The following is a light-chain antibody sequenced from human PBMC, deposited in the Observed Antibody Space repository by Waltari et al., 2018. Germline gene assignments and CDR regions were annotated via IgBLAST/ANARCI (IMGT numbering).Light chain of an antibody. Sequence: DIQMTQSPSSLSASVGDRVTITCQASQAISNHLNWYQHKPGKAPELLIFGATNLETGVPSRFRGSGSGTDFTHTIPSLQPEDFATYYCQQYDNLASFGGGTKVEIK. CDR3: QQYDNLAS. CDR1: QAISNH. V-gene: IGKV1-33*01. CDR2: GAT. J-gene: IGKJ4*01.